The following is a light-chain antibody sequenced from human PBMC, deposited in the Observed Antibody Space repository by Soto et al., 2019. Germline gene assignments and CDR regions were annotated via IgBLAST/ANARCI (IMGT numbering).Light chain of an antibody. CDR3: QQYGNSPPGT. J-gene: IGKJ5*01. CDR2: SSS. CDR1: QGISTW. V-gene: IGKV1-12*01. Sequence: TQSPSFVSASVGDRVTIACRASQGISTWVVWYQQKPGAAPKLLIHSSSNLQSGVPSRFSGSGSGTDFTLTISRLEPEDFAVYFCQQYGNSPPGTFGQGTRLEIK.